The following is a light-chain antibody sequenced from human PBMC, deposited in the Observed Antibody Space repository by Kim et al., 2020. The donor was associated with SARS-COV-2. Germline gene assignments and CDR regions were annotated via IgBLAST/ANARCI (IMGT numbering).Light chain of an antibody. CDR3: QQRSNWPLT. Sequence: EIVLTQSPATLSLSPGERATLSCRGSQSVSSSYLAWYQQKPGQAPRLLIYDVSNRAPGIPARFSGSGSGTDFTLTISSLEPEDFAVYYCQQRSNWPLTFGGGTKVDIK. CDR1: QSVSSSY. V-gene: IGKV3-11*01. CDR2: DVS. J-gene: IGKJ4*01.